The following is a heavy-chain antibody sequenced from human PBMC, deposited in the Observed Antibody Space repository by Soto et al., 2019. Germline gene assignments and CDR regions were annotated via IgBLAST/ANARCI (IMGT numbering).Heavy chain of an antibody. CDR2: IYYSGST. V-gene: IGHV4-31*01. CDR1: GGSISSGGYY. D-gene: IGHD6-13*01. J-gene: IGHJ4*02. CDR3: ARDPRFHSSSWYYFDY. Sequence: PSETLSLTCTVSGGSISSGGYYWSWIRQHPGKGLEWIGYIYYSGSTYYNPSLKSLVTISVDTSKNQFSLKLSSVTAADTAVYYCARDPRFHSSSWYYFDYWGQGTLVTVSS.